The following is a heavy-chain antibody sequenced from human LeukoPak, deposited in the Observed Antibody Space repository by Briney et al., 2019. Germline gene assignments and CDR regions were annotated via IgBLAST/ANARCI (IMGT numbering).Heavy chain of an antibody. CDR1: RGSISSRIDY. J-gene: IGHJ6*03. Sequence: PSETLSLTRTVSRGSISSRIDYWGWIRQTPGKGLEWIGNLDSSGSTYYNPSLKSRVTISVGTSKNQFSLNLRSVTAADTAIYFCSRSHDYGGLYFYYYMDVWGKGTTVTVSS. V-gene: IGHV4-39*01. D-gene: IGHD4-23*01. CDR2: LDSSGST. CDR3: SRSHDYGGLYFYYYMDV.